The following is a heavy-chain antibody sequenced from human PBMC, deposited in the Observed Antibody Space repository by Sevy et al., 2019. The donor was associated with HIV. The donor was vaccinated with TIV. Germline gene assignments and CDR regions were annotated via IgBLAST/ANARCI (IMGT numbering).Heavy chain of an antibody. J-gene: IGHJ3*02. CDR2: ISGSSHYI. V-gene: IGHV3-21*01. D-gene: IGHD6-19*01. Sequence: GGSLRLSCVVSGFTFSTYHMNWVRQAPGKGLEWVSSISGSSHYIYYADSVKGRFTISRDNAKNSLYLQMNSLRAEDTAVYFCARESGYSSSPGAFDIWGQGTMVTVSS. CDR3: ARESGYSSSPGAFDI. CDR1: GFTFSTYH.